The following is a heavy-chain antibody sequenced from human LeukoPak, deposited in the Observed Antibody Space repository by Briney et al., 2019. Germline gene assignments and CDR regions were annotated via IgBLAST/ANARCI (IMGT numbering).Heavy chain of an antibody. CDR2: ISYDGSDK. D-gene: IGHD6-13*01. Sequence: PGGSLRLSCAASGFTFSSYDMHWVRQAPDKGLEWVAVISYDGSDKYYADSVKGRFTISRDNSKNTLYLQMNSLRAEDTAVYYCAKRLYSSSWSPYYYYGMDVWGQGTTVTVSS. CDR3: AKRLYSSSWSPYYYYGMDV. CDR1: GFTFSSYD. V-gene: IGHV3-30*18. J-gene: IGHJ6*02.